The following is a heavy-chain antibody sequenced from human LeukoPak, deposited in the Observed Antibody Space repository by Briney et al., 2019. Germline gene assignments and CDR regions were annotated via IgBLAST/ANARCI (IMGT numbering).Heavy chain of an antibody. CDR2: VSGNGGTT. J-gene: IGHJ5*01. V-gene: IGHV3-23*01. CDR1: GFTFKNYA. Sequence: PGGSLRLSCAASGFTFKNYAMSWVRQAPGKGLEWVSDVSGNGGTTHYADSARGRFIMSRDNSKNTVYLQMNSLRAEDTAVYFCAKDRCSSTSCYGGDWFDSWGQGTLVTVSS. D-gene: IGHD2-2*01. CDR3: AKDRCSSTSCYGGDWFDS.